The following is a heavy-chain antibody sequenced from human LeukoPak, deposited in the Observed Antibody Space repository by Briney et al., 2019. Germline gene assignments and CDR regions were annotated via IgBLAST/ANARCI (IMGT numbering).Heavy chain of an antibody. CDR3: ARDCSGGSCYFDY. CDR2: IYDSGST. J-gene: IGHJ4*02. D-gene: IGHD2-15*01. CDR1: GGSISSSGYY. Sequence: SETLSLTCTVSGGSISSSGYYWGWIRQPPGKGLEWIGSIYDSGSTYYNPSLRSRVTMSVDTSKNQFSLKLSSVTAADTAVYYCARDCSGGSCYFDYWGQGTLVTVSS. V-gene: IGHV4-39*02.